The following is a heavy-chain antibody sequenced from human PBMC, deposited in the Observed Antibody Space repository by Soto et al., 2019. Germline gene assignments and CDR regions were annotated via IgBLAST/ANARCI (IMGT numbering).Heavy chain of an antibody. CDR2: INHSGST. V-gene: IGHV4-34*01. CDR1: GGSFSGYY. Sequence: SETLSLTCAVYGGSFSGYYWSWIRQPPGKGLEWIGEINHSGSTNYNPSLKSRVTISVDTSKNQFSLKLSSVTAADTAVYYSARGGVAAAGNDAFDNWGQGTMVTVSS. CDR3: ARGGVAAAGNDAFDN. J-gene: IGHJ3*02. D-gene: IGHD6-13*01.